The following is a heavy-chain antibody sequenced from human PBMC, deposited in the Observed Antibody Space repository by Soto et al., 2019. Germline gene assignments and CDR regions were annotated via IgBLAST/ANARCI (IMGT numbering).Heavy chain of an antibody. CDR1: GGSISSSSYY. CDR2: IISSGST. V-gene: IGHV4-61*05. D-gene: IGHD6-13*01. CDR3: ARQRIAAAQYYFDY. Sequence: SETLSLTCTVSGGSISSSSYYWGWIRHPPGKGLEWMGYIISSGSTDYNPPLKSRVTISVDTSKNEFSLKLRSVTAADTAVYYCARQRIAAAQYYFDYWGQGMLVTV. J-gene: IGHJ4*02.